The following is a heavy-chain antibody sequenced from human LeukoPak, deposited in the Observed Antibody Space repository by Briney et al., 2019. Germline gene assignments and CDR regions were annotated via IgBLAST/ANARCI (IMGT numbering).Heavy chain of an antibody. Sequence: GSLRLSCAASGFTFSNAWMSWVRQAPGKGLEWVSRIKSKTDGGTTDYAAPVKGRFTISRDDSKNTLYLQMNSPKTEDTAVYYCTTDNSCYNRGDYWGQGTLVTVSS. CDR3: TTDNSCYNRGDY. CDR2: IKSKTDGGTT. CDR1: GFTFSNAW. V-gene: IGHV3-15*01. D-gene: IGHD6-13*01. J-gene: IGHJ4*02.